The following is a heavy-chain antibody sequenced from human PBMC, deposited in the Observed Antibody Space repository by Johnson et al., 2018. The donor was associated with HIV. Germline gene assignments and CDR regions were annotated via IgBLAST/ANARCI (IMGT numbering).Heavy chain of an antibody. J-gene: IGHJ3*02. V-gene: IGHV3-30-3*01. D-gene: IGHD3-10*01. CDR2: ISYDGSNK. Sequence: QEKLVESGGGLVQPGGSLRLSCAASGFTFSSYVMSWVRQAPGKGLEWVAVISYDGSNKYYADSVKGRFTISRDNSKNTLYLQMNSLRAEDTAVYYCASTGSGSDDAFDIWGQGTMVTVSS. CDR1: GFTFSSYV. CDR3: ASTGSGSDDAFDI.